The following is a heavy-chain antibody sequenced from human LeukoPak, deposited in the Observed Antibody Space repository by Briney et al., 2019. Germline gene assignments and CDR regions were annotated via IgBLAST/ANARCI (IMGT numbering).Heavy chain of an antibody. CDR2: ISGSGGST. CDR3: AKDLGERFDY. CDR1: GFIFSSFA. V-gene: IGHV3-23*01. J-gene: IGHJ4*02. D-gene: IGHD3-16*01. Sequence: GSLRLSCAASGFIFSSFAMSWVRQAPGKGLEWVSAISGSGGSTYYADSVKGRFTISRDNSKNPLYLQMNSLRAEDTAVYYCAKDLGERFDYWGQGTLVTVSS.